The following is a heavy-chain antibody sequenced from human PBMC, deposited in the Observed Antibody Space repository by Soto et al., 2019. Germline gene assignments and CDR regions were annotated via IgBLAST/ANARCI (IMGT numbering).Heavy chain of an antibody. CDR1: GGSISSSSYY. J-gene: IGHJ4*02. D-gene: IGHD2-8*01. CDR2: IYYSGST. Sequence: SETLSLTCTVSGGSISSSSYYWGWIRQPPGKGLEWIGSIYYSGSTYYNPSLKSRVTISVDTSKNQCSLKLSSVTAADTAVYYFASLKTCTNGVCYSYYFDYWGQGTLVTVSS. V-gene: IGHV4-39*01. CDR3: ASLKTCTNGVCYSYYFDY.